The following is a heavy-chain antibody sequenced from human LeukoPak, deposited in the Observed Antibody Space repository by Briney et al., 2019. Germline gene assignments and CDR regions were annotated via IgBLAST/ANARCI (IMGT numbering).Heavy chain of an antibody. Sequence: GGSLRLSCKASGFTFSNYAMNWVRQAPGKGLEWVSSITSVSSYKYYADSVKGRFTISRDNAKNSLFLQMNSLRAEDTAIYYCARDPTADDYWGQGTLITVTS. CDR1: GFTFSNYA. CDR2: ITSVSSYK. CDR3: ARDPTADDY. J-gene: IGHJ4*02. V-gene: IGHV3-21*01. D-gene: IGHD2-2*01.